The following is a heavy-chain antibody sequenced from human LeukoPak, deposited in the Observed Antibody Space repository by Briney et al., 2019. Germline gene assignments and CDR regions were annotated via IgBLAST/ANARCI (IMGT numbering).Heavy chain of an antibody. V-gene: IGHV4-34*01. CDR1: GGSFSGYY. D-gene: IGHD3-10*01. Sequence: SETLSLTCAVYGGSFSGYYWSWIRQPPGKGLEWIGEINHSGSTNYNPSLKSRVTISVDTSKNQFSLKLSSVTAADTAVYYCARWWFGELSYYYYGMDVWGQGTTVTVSS. CDR2: INHSGST. J-gene: IGHJ6*02. CDR3: ARWWFGELSYYYYGMDV.